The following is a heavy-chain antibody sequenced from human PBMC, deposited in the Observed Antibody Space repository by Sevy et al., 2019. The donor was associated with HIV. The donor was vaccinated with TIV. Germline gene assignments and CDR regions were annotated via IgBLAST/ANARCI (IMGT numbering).Heavy chain of an antibody. CDR2: ISTSVGGT. D-gene: IGHD2-2*01. J-gene: IGHJ4*02. CDR1: GFTFSSYP. V-gene: IGHV3-23*01. CDR3: ALYNSMRFDN. Sequence: GGSLRLSCAASGFTFSSYPMSWVRQAPGKGLEWVSTISTSVGGTYYADSVKGRFTISRDNAKNTLYLQMNSLRDEDTAVYYCALYNSMRFDNWGQGTLVIVSS.